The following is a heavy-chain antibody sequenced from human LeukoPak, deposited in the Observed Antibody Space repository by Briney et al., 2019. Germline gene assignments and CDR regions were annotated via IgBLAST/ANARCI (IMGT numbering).Heavy chain of an antibody. CDR1: GFTFSSYG. CDR3: AKDPGGCTNGVCSEEGLFDP. CDR2: ISYDGSNK. D-gene: IGHD2-8*01. J-gene: IGHJ5*02. V-gene: IGHV3-30*18. Sequence: GRSLRLSCAASGFTFSSYGMHWVRQAPGKGLEWVAVISYDGSNKYYADSVKGRFTISRDNSKNTLYLQMSSLRAEDTAVYYCAKDPGGCTNGVCSEEGLFDPWGQGTLVTVSS.